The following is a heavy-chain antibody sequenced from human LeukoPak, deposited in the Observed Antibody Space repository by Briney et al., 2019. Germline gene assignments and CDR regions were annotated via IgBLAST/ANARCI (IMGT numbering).Heavy chain of an antibody. CDR1: GGSFSGYY. D-gene: IGHD3-3*01. CDR2: INHSGST. J-gene: IGHJ5*02. CDR3: ARAAPYDRWFDP. V-gene: IGHV4-34*01. Sequence: PSETLSLTCAVYGGSFSGYYWSWIRQPQGKGLEWIGEINHSGSTNYNPSLKSRVTISVDTSKNQFSLKLSSVTAADTAVYYCARAAPYDRWFDPWGQGILVTVSS.